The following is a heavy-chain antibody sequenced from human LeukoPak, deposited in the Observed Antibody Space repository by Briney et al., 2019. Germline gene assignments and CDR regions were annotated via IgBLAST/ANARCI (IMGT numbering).Heavy chain of an antibody. CDR3: ARRGYSGYSPLDS. CDR2: IHPSDSET. Sequence: GESLKNSCRASGHNFTDYWIAWVRQLPGKGLEWVGIIHPSDSETQYSPSFQGQVTISADNSITTAYLQWSSLKASDTAIYYCARRGYSGYSPLDSWGQGTLVFVSS. V-gene: IGHV5-51*01. CDR1: GHNFTDYW. D-gene: IGHD5-12*01. J-gene: IGHJ4*02.